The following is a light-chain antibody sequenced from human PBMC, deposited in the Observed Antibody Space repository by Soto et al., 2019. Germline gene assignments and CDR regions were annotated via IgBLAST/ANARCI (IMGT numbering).Light chain of an antibody. J-gene: IGLJ2*01. CDR2: GNS. CDR1: SSNIGAGYD. V-gene: IGLV1-40*01. CDR3: QSYDSSRSGYVV. Sequence: QSVLTQPPSVSGAPGQRVTISCTGSSSNIGAGYDVHWYQQLPGTAPKLLIYGNSNRPAGVPDRFSGSKSGTSASLAITGLLAEDEADYYCQSYDSSRSGYVVFGRGTKLTVL.